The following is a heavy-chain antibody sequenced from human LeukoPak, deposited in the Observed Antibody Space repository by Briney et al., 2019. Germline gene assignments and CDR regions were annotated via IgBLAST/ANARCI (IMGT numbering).Heavy chain of an antibody. Sequence: SETLSLTCTVSGASISSGNYHWAWMRQPPGKGPEWIGSMFYSGSTYYNPSLKSRVAISVDTSKNQFSLRLSSVSAADTAVYYCARSGPYYYHYVDVWGKGTTVTVSS. CDR1: GASISSGNYH. J-gene: IGHJ6*03. D-gene: IGHD3-10*01. V-gene: IGHV4-39*07. CDR2: MFYSGST. CDR3: ARSGPYYYHYVDV.